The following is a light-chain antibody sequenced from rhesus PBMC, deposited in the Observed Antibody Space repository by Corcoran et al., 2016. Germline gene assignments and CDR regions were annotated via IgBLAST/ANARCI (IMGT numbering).Light chain of an antibody. CDR3: QQYDDLPRT. CDR1: QGISNW. J-gene: IGKJ1*01. Sequence: DIQMTQSPSSLSASVGDKVTITCHARQGISNWLAWYQQKPGKAPKPLIYYASSLQSGAPSRFSGRGSGTDYTLTSRSLQPEDFATYYCQQYDDLPRTFGQGTKVEIK. CDR2: YAS. V-gene: IGKV1-19*01.